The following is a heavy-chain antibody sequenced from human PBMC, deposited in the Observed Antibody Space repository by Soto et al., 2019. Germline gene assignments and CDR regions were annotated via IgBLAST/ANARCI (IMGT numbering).Heavy chain of an antibody. CDR2: VYHTASA. Sequence: QVQLQESGPGLVKPSGTLSLTCAFSGGSISNDVWWTWVRQPPGKGLEWIGEVYHTASAAYSTSLKSRVTISVDKSTNKFSLKLNSVTAADTAVDYCAGREHSRGQFFTDYWGQGILVTVSS. CDR3: AGREHSRGQFFTDY. CDR1: GGSISNDVW. D-gene: IGHD3-3*01. V-gene: IGHV4-4*02. J-gene: IGHJ4*02.